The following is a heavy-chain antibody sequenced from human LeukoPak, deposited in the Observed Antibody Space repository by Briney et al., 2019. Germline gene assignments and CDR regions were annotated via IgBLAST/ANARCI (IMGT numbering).Heavy chain of an antibody. V-gene: IGHV1-8*01. CDR2: MNPNSGNT. J-gene: IGHJ4*02. Sequence: ASVKVSCKASGYTFTSYDINWVRQATGQGLEWMGWMNPNSGNTGYAQKFQGRVTMTRNTSISTAYMELSSLRSEDTAVYYCATDLDGSGSPPDYWGQGTLVTVSS. D-gene: IGHD3-10*01. CDR3: ATDLDGSGSPPDY. CDR1: GYTFTSYD.